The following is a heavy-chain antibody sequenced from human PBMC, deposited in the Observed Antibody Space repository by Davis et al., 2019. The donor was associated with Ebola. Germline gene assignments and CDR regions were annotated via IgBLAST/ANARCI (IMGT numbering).Heavy chain of an antibody. D-gene: IGHD3-3*01. V-gene: IGHV3-33*01. CDR3: ARVAYGAFWSGYTSGMDV. Sequence: PGGSLRLSCSASGISFSSYAMDWVRQAPGKGLEWLAVIWHDGSNEKYADSVKGRFTMSRDNSKNTLYLEMNSLTAEDTAVYFCARVAYGAFWSGYTSGMDVWGLGTTVTVSS. J-gene: IGHJ6*02. CDR1: GISFSSYA. CDR2: IWHDGSNE.